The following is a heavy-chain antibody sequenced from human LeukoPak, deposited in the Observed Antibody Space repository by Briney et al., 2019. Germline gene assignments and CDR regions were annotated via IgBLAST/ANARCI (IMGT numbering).Heavy chain of an antibody. D-gene: IGHD2-21*01. CDR2: IHQSGST. J-gene: IGHJ6*02. CDR3: TRGNMSPGSFHGMDV. V-gene: IGHV4-34*01. CDR1: GGSFGTHS. Sequence: PSQTLSLTCAIYGGSFGTHSWTWIRQPPGKGLEWVGEIHQSGSTNYNPSLRSCVIISVDTSKNQFSVRLRSVTAADTAMYFCTRGNMSPGSFHGMDVWGQGTMVT.